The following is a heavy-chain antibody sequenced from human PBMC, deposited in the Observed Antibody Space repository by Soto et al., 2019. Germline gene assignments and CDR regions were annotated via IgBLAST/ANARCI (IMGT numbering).Heavy chain of an antibody. Sequence: QVQLVQSGAEVKKPGSSVKVSCEASGGTFSGHAISWVRQAPGQGPEWMGGLIPLFGTTQHAQNFQDRLTITADKPTSTASMELTSLRFEDKAIYCCARGPNWGYRFDSWGQGTLVTVSS. CDR1: GGTFSGHA. J-gene: IGHJ4*02. CDR3: ARGPNWGYRFDS. V-gene: IGHV1-69*06. CDR2: LIPLFGTT. D-gene: IGHD7-27*01.